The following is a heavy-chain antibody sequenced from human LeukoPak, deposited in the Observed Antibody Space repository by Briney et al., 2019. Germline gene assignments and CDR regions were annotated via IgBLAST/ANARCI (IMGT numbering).Heavy chain of an antibody. D-gene: IGHD3-16*02. CDR2: VYYRGST. Sequence: SETLSLTCSVSGGSISGYYWSWIRQPPGKGLEWIGYVYYRGSTNYNPSLKSRVTISADTSKNQFSLKLSSVTAADTAVYYCAGHVRLGELSYSFDYWGQGTLVTVSS. J-gene: IGHJ4*02. CDR1: GGSISGYY. V-gene: IGHV4-59*08. CDR3: AGHVRLGELSYSFDY.